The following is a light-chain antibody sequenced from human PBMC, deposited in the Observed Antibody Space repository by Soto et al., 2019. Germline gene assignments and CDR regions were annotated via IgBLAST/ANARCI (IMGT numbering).Light chain of an antibody. CDR1: QTVSRH. J-gene: IGKJ2*01. CDR3: QQRSHWPRNT. V-gene: IGKV3-11*01. Sequence: EIVLTQSPATVSLSPGERATLSCRTSQTVSRHLAWYQQKPGQAPRLLIYDISNRDTGIPARFSGSGSGTDFTLTISSPEPEDSAVYYCQQRSHWPRNTFGQGTKLEI. CDR2: DIS.